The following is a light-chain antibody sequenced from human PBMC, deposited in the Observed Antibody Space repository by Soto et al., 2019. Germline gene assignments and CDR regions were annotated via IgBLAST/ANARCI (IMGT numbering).Light chain of an antibody. CDR1: QGVSSY. Sequence: EIVMTQSPATLSVSPWERATLSCRASQGVSSYLAWYQHKPGQAPRLLIYGTSTRATGISARFSGSGSGTEFTLTISSLQSEDFAVYYCQQYEKWPPSITFGQGTRLEIK. CDR2: GTS. CDR3: QQYEKWPPSIT. J-gene: IGKJ5*01. V-gene: IGKV3-15*01.